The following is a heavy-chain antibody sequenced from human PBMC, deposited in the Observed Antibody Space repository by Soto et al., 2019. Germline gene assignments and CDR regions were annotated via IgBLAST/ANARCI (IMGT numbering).Heavy chain of an antibody. V-gene: IGHV1-18*01. CDR3: ARGDSSSGLDP. CDR2: ISAYNGNT. D-gene: IGHD6-6*01. Sequence: QVQVVQSGTEVKKPGASVKVSCKASGYTFTNYGISWVRQAPGQGIAWMGWISAYNGNTNYAQIFQGRVTLTTDTSTTTAYMELRSLRSDDTAGYYCARGDSSSGLDPWGQGTLVTVSS. J-gene: IGHJ5*02. CDR1: GYTFTNYG.